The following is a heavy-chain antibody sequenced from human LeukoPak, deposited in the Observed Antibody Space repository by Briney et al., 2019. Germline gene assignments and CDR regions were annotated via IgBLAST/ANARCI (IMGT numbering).Heavy chain of an antibody. J-gene: IGHJ6*02. V-gene: IGHV3-30*18. CDR1: GFTFSSYG. D-gene: IGHD6-13*01. CDR2: ISYDGSNK. Sequence: GGSLRLSCAASGFTFSSYGMRWVRQAPGKGLEWVAVISYDGSNKYYADSVKGRFTISRDNSKNTLYLQMNSLRAEGTAVYYCAKDGRYSSSWYYYGMDVWGQGTTVTVSS. CDR3: AKDGRYSSSWYYYGMDV.